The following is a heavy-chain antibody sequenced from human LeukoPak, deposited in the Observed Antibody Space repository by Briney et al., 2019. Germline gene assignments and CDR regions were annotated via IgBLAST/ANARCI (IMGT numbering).Heavy chain of an antibody. Sequence: SETLSLTCTVSGGSISSYYWSWIRKPPGKGLEWIGYIYYSGSTNYNPSLKSRVTISVDTSKNQFSLKLSSVTAADTAAYYCARRPRQWLVPYYFDYWGQGTLVTVSS. CDR2: IYYSGST. J-gene: IGHJ4*02. D-gene: IGHD6-19*01. CDR1: GGSISSYY. V-gene: IGHV4-59*12. CDR3: ARRPRQWLVPYYFDY.